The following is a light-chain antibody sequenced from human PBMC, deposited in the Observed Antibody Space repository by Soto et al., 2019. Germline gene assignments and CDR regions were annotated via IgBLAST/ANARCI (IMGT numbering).Light chain of an antibody. J-gene: IGLJ3*02. V-gene: IGLV1-40*01. CDR1: SSNIGAAFG. CDR2: GNT. CDR3: QSYASSLSGWV. Sequence: QSALTQPPSVSGAPGQRVTISCTGSSSNIGAAFGVHWYQHLLGTAPKLLIYGNTNRPSGVPDRFSGSKSGTSASLTISGLQAEDEAEYYCQSYASSLSGWVFGGGTKLTVL.